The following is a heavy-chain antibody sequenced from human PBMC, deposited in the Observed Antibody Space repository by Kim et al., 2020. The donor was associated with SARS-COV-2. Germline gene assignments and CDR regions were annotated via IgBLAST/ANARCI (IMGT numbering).Heavy chain of an antibody. D-gene: IGHD6-19*01. Sequence: SVKVSCKSSGGTFSSYAISWVRQAPGQGLEWMGGIIPIFGTANYAQKFQGRVTITADESTSTAYMELSSLRSEDTAVYYCARGDSSAHYYGMDVWGQGTTVTVSS. CDR3: ARGDSSAHYYGMDV. V-gene: IGHV1-69*13. CDR1: GGTFSSYA. J-gene: IGHJ6*02. CDR2: IIPIFGTA.